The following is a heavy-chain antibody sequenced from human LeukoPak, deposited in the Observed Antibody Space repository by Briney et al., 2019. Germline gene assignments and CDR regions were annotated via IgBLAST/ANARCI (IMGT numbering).Heavy chain of an antibody. CDR2: LKQDAYQT. Sequence: GGSLRLSCAASGFSFSSSWMTWVRQAPGQGLEWVANLKQDAYQTFYLESAKGRFTISRDNAKNSLYLYMNSLRVEDTAMYYCARDRRSGLDHWGQGALVTVSS. CDR3: ARDRRSGLDH. D-gene: IGHD6-19*01. J-gene: IGHJ4*02. CDR1: GFSFSSSW. V-gene: IGHV3-7*03.